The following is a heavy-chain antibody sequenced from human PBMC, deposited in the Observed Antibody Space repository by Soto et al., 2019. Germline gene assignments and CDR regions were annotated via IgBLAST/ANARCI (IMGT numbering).Heavy chain of an antibody. Sequence: PGGSLSLSCAAAGFTLSTYLMNLGRQAPGKGLEWVSSISVSGDRTFYADSVKGRFTISRDNSRNTLHLQMNSLRAEDTALYYCAKDGDSITRNKPLDYWGQGTLVTVSS. CDR3: AKDGDSITRNKPLDY. D-gene: IGHD3-3*01. J-gene: IGHJ4*02. CDR1: GFTLSTYL. V-gene: IGHV3-23*01. CDR2: ISVSGDRT.